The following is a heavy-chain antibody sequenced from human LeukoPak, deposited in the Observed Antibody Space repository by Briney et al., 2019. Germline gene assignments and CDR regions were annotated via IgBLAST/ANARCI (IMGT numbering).Heavy chain of an antibody. CDR1: GFTFSNAW. V-gene: IGHV3-15*05. D-gene: IGHD2-15*01. Sequence: GGSLRLSCAASGFTFSNAWMSWVREAPGKGLEWVGRIKSKTDGGTTDYAAHVRGRFTISRDNAKSTLYLQMNSLRAEDTAVYYCARGFCSATSCYSRPDYWGQGTLVTVSS. J-gene: IGHJ4*02. CDR2: IKSKTDGGTT. CDR3: ARGFCSATSCYSRPDY.